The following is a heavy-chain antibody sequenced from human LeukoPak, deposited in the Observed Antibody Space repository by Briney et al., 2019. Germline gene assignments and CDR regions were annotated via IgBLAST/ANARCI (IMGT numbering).Heavy chain of an antibody. D-gene: IGHD5-18*01. J-gene: IGHJ5*02. CDR2: IYYSGST. CDR3: ARVDTAMVTCNWFDP. V-gene: IGHV4-39*07. Sequence: SETLSLTCTVSGGSINSSSYYWGWIRQPPGKGLEWIGSIYYSGSTYYNPSLKSRVTISVDTSKNQFSLKLSSVTAADTAVYYCARVDTAMVTCNWFDPWGQGTLVTVSS. CDR1: GGSINSSSYY.